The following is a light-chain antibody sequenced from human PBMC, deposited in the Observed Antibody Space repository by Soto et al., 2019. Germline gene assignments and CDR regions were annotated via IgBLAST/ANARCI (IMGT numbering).Light chain of an antibody. Sequence: DLQMTQSPSTLSASVGDRVTITCRASQSISSWLAWYRQKPGKAPKLLIYKASSLESGVPSRFSGSGSGTEFTLTISSLQPDDFATYYCQHYNSSPWTFGQGTRVEIK. J-gene: IGKJ1*01. V-gene: IGKV1-5*03. CDR3: QHYNSSPWT. CDR1: QSISSW. CDR2: KAS.